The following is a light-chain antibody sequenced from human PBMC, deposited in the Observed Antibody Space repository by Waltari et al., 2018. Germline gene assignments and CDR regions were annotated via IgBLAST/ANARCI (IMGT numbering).Light chain of an antibody. V-gene: IGKV1-16*02. J-gene: IGKJ5*01. CDR3: QQYHSFPIT. Sequence: DIQITQSPSSLSAAVGDRVTITCRASQGIRNYLAWSQQKPGKAPKSLIYDASSLQSGVSSKFSGSGFGTDFTLTITSLQPEDFATYYCQQYHSFPITFGQGTRLEIK. CDR1: QGIRNY. CDR2: DAS.